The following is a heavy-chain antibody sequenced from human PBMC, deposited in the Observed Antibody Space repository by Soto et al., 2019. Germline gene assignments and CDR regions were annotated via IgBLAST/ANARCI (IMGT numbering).Heavy chain of an antibody. V-gene: IGHV1-69*12. CDR3: ARVTYYYDSSGYSVDAFDI. CDR2: IIPIFGTA. Sequence: QVQLVQSGAEVKKPGSSVKVSCKASGGTFSSYAISWVRQAPGQGLEWMGGIIPIFGTANYAQKFQGRVTMTADEAPSTAYMELSSLRSEDTAVYYCARVTYYYDSSGYSVDAFDIWGQGTMVTVSS. J-gene: IGHJ3*02. D-gene: IGHD3-22*01. CDR1: GGTFSSYA.